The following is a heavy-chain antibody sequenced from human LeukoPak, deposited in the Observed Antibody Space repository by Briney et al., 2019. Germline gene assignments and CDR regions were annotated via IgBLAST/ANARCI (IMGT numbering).Heavy chain of an antibody. Sequence: PSETLSLTCAVYGGSFSGYYWSWIRQPPGKGLEWIGEINHSGSTNYNPSLKSRVTISVDTSKNQFSLKLSSVTAADTAVYYCARVYSGSGSYQRGYYYGMDVWGQGTTVTVSS. CDR1: GGSFSGYY. D-gene: IGHD1-26*01. CDR2: INHSGST. J-gene: IGHJ6*02. CDR3: ARVYSGSGSYQRGYYYGMDV. V-gene: IGHV4-34*01.